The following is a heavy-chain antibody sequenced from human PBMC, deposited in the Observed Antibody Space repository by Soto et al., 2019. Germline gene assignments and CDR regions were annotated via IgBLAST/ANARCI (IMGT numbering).Heavy chain of an antibody. Sequence: QVQLVQSGAEVKKPGASVEVSCKASGYTFTSYGISWVRQVPGQGLEWMGWISAYNGNTNYTQKLQGRVTMTTDTSTSTAYMELRSLRSDDTAVYYCARDALTHSSNSGCDAPDYWGQGTMVTVSS. CDR2: ISAYNGNT. D-gene: IGHD5-12*01. CDR1: GYTFTSYG. J-gene: IGHJ4*02. V-gene: IGHV1-18*01. CDR3: ARDALTHSSNSGCDAPDY.